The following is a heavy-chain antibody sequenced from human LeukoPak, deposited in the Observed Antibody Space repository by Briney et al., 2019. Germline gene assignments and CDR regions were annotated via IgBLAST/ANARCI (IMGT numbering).Heavy chain of an antibody. CDR1: DDSFSSHY. Sequence: SETLSLTCAVSDDSFSSHYWTWIRQPPGKGLEWIGYISYIGSTNYNPSLKSRVTISIDTSKNQFSLKLSSLTAADTAVYYCAREPVTVAKGIDIWGQREMGRLSS. CDR2: ISYIGST. CDR3: AREPVTVAKGIDI. D-gene: IGHD4-17*01. V-gene: IGHV4-59*11. J-gene: IGHJ3*02.